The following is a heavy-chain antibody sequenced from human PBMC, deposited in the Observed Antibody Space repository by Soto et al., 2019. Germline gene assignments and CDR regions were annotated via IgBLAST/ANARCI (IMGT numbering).Heavy chain of an antibody. Sequence: VQLVESGGGLVQPGRSLRLSCAASGFTFDDYAMHWVRQPPGKGLEWVSSISWNSGNLGYADSVKGRFIISRDNAKNSLYLQMNSLRGEDTALYYCAKGASTTVFAFNDYWGQGTLVTVSS. CDR1: GFTFDDYA. D-gene: IGHD4-17*01. CDR2: ISWNSGNL. V-gene: IGHV3-9*01. J-gene: IGHJ4*02. CDR3: AKGASTTVFAFNDY.